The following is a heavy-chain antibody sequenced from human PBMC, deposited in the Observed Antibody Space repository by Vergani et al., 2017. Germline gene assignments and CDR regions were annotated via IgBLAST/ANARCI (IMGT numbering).Heavy chain of an antibody. D-gene: IGHD2-2*02. V-gene: IGHV1-2*02. CDR1: GYTFTDYY. CDR2: INPNTGGS. Sequence: QEQLVQSGAEVKKPGASVKVSCKASGYTFTDYYIHWVRQAPGQGLEWMGWINPNTGGSNSAPRFQGRVTMTRDTSISTVYMQLRLRSDDTAVYYCARDFPPGYTNIPNARLPCVDGLDVWGQGTTVTVSS. J-gene: IGHJ6*02. CDR3: ARDFPPGYTNIPNARLPCVDGLDV.